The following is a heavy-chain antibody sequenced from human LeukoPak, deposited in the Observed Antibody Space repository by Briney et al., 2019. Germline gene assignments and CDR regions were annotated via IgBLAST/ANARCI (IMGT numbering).Heavy chain of an antibody. CDR1: GCTFSNYW. Sequence: GGSLRLSCAASGCTFSNYWMHWVRQAPGKGLVWVSRINSNGSSTNYADSVKGRFTISRDNAKNTLHLQVSSLRAEDTALYYCAKGGATICDNWGQGTLVTVSS. CDR3: AKGGATICDN. J-gene: IGHJ4*02. V-gene: IGHV3-74*01. D-gene: IGHD5-12*01. CDR2: INSNGSST.